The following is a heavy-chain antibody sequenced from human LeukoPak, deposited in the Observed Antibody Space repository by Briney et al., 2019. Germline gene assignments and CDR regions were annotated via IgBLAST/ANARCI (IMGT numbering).Heavy chain of an antibody. CDR2: IKAGNGDT. J-gene: IGHJ4*02. CDR3: ARDDCGDTCYPGGY. Sequence: ASVTVSCKASGYIFTKYVVHWVRQAPGQRPEWMGCIKAGNGDTKYSQNFQDRLTINRDTSASTVYMELSSLTSEDKALYYCARDDCGDTCYPGGYWGQGTLVTVSS. D-gene: IGHD2-21*01. V-gene: IGHV1-3*01. CDR1: GYIFTKYV.